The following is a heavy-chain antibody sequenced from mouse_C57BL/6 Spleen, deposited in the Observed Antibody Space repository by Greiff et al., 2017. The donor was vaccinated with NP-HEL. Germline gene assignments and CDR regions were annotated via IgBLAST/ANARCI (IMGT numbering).Heavy chain of an antibody. Sequence: VQLQQPGAELVKPGASVKLSCKASGYTFTSYWMQWVKQRPGQGLEWIGEIDPSDSYTNYNQKFKGKATLTVDTSSSTAYMQLSSLTSEDSAVYYCARLSYRRMDYWGQGTSVTVSS. V-gene: IGHV1-50*01. D-gene: IGHD2-12*01. CDR2: IDPSDSYT. CDR1: GYTFTSYW. J-gene: IGHJ4*01. CDR3: ARLSYRRMDY.